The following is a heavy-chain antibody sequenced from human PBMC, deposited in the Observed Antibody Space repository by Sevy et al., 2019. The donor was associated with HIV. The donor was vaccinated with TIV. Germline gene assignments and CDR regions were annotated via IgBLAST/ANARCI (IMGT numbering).Heavy chain of an antibody. CDR2: IKSKADGGTP. D-gene: IGHD1-26*01. Sequence: GGSLRLSCGASGFIFSNAWMSWVRQAPGKGLEWVGRIKSKADGGTPDYTAPVKGTFTISRDDSINTLYLETNSVRTVYTAVYYWGYSEYGYYYDYWGQGTMVTVSS. V-gene: IGHV3-15*01. CDR3: GYSEYGYYYDY. J-gene: IGHJ4*02. CDR1: GFIFSNAW.